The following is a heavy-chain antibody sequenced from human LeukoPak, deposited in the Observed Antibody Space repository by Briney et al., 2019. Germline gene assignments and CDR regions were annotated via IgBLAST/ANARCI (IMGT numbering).Heavy chain of an antibody. D-gene: IGHD3-10*01. CDR3: ALRGSITMLSYWFDP. CDR1: GGTFSSYA. J-gene: IGHJ5*02. V-gene: IGHV1-69*13. CDR2: SIPIFNTA. Sequence: GASVKVSCKAFGGTFSSYAISWVRQAPGQGLEWMGGSIPIFNTANYAQKFQGRVTITADESTSTAYMELSSLRSEDTAVYYCALRGSITMLSYWFDPWGQGTLVTVSS.